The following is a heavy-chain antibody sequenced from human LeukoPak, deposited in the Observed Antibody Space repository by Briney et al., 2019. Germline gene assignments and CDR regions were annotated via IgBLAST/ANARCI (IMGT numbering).Heavy chain of an antibody. CDR2: TSDSGST. CDR3: ARVFRGAVTSNWFDP. V-gene: IGHV4-59*11. Sequence: PSETLSLTCNVSGASMNGHYWTWIRLSPGKGLEWIGYTSDSGSTSYNPSLKSRVIMALEASKTEFSLRLNSVTVADTAVYYCARVFRGAVTSNWFDPWGQGTLVTVSS. D-gene: IGHD3-3*01. CDR1: GASMNGHY. J-gene: IGHJ5*02.